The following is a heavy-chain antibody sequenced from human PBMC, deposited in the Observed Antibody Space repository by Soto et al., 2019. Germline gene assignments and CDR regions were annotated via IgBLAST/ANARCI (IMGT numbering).Heavy chain of an antibody. CDR1: GFTFSGHR. V-gene: IGHV3-7*01. CDR3: VRTSLVVAAATREDY. J-gene: IGHJ4*02. Sequence: GGSLRLSCAASGFTFSGHRMTWVRQAPGKGLEWVANIDRDGSGKYYVDSVRGRFTISRDNAKNTLYLQMNSLRAEDTAVYYCVRTSLVVAAATREDYWGQGTLVTVSS. CDR2: IDRDGSGK. D-gene: IGHD2-15*01.